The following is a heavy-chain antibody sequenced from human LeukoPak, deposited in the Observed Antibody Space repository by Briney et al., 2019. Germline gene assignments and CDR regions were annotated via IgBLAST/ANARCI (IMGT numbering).Heavy chain of an antibody. CDR3: ATSSRYGSLDY. D-gene: IGHD3-10*01. CDR1: VFTFSSYA. Sequence: GGSLRLSCAASVFTFSSYAIIGVRRAPGKGLEGVCAITGSGGSTYYADSVKGRFTISRDNSKNTLYLQMHSLRAEDTAVYYCATSSRYGSLDYWGQGTLVTVSS. CDR2: ITGSGGST. V-gene: IGHV3-23*01. J-gene: IGHJ4*02.